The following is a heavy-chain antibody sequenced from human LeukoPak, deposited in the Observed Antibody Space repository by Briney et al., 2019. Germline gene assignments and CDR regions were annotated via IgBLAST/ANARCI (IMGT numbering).Heavy chain of an antibody. CDR3: ARHYDFWSAYPNFFDY. V-gene: IGHV4-39*01. CDR2: IYYSGST. CDR1: GGPISSSSYY. J-gene: IGHJ4*02. D-gene: IGHD3-3*01. Sequence: SETLSLTCTVSGGPISSSSYYWGWIRQPPGKGLEWIGSIYYSGSTYYNPSLKSRVTISVDTSKNQFSLRLSSVTAADTAVYYCARHYDFWSAYPNFFDYWGQGTLVTVSS.